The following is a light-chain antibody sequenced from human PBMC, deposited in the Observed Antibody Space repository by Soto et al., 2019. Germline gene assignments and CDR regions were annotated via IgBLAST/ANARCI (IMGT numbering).Light chain of an antibody. CDR1: SSDVGGYNY. CDR3: SSFRSGSTMV. V-gene: IGLV2-14*03. J-gene: IGLJ2*01. CDR2: DVS. Sequence: QSALTQPASVSGSPGQSITISCTGTSSDVGGYNYVSWYQRHPGKAPKLMIYDVSNRPSGVSNRFSGSKSGNTASLTISGLQAEDEADYYCSSFRSGSTMVFGGGTTLTVL.